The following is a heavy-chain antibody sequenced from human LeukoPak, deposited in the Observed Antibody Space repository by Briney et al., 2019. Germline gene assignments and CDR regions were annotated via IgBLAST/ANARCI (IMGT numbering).Heavy chain of an antibody. Sequence: GGSLRLSCAASGFTFSSYWMSWVRQAPGKGLEWVANIKQDGSEKYYVDSVKGRFTISRDNAKNSLYLQMNSLRAEDTAVYYCARNALVRGTSQYYSYYYYMDVWGKGTPVTVSS. CDR2: IKQDGSEK. CDR1: GFTFSSYW. V-gene: IGHV3-7*01. CDR3: ARNALVRGTSQYYSYYYYMDV. D-gene: IGHD3-10*01. J-gene: IGHJ6*03.